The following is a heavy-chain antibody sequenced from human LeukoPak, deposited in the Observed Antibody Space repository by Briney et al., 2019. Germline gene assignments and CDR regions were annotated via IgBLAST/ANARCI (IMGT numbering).Heavy chain of an antibody. Sequence: SETLSLTCTVSSGSISSGGYYWSWIRQHPGKGLEWIGYIYYSGSTYYNPSLKSRVTISVDTSKNQFSLKLSSVTAADTAVYYCARDSSGYSSLDYWGQGTLVTVSS. CDR3: ARDSSGYSSLDY. J-gene: IGHJ4*02. CDR2: IYYSGST. D-gene: IGHD3-22*01. CDR1: SGSISSGGYY. V-gene: IGHV4-31*03.